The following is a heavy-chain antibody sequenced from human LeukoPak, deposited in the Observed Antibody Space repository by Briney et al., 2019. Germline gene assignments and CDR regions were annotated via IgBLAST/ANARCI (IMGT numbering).Heavy chain of an antibody. CDR2: ISSSSSYI. V-gene: IGHV3-21*01. Sequence: GGSLRLSYAASGFTFSSYSMNWVRQAPGKGLEWVSSISSSSSYIYYADSVKGRFTISRDNAKNSLYLQMNSLRAEDTAVYYCARDLNHTPGIAAAGSTDYWGQGTLVTVSS. D-gene: IGHD6-13*01. CDR1: GFTFSSYS. CDR3: ARDLNHTPGIAAAGSTDY. J-gene: IGHJ4*02.